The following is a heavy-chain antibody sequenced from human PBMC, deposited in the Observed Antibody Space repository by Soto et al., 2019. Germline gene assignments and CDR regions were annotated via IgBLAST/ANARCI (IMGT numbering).Heavy chain of an antibody. D-gene: IGHD2-2*01. CDR1: GYTFTSYG. CDR3: ARDLDCSSTSCYASPYFQH. CDR2: ISAYNGNT. J-gene: IGHJ1*01. Sequence: QVQLVQSGAEVKKPGASVKVSCKASGYTFTSYGISWVRQAPRQGLEWMGWISAYNGNTNYAQKLQGRVTMTTDTSTSTAYMELRSLRSDDTAVYYCARDLDCSSTSCYASPYFQHWGQGTLVTVSS. V-gene: IGHV1-18*01.